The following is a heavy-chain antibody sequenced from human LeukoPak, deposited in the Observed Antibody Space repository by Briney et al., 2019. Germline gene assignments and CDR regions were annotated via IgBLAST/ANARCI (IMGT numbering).Heavy chain of an antibody. J-gene: IGHJ4*02. Sequence: GGSLRLSCAASGFTFSTYWMHWVRQAPGKGPVWVSRINSDGSSTNYADSVKGRFTISRDNAKNSLYLQMNSLRAEDTAVYYCARERGYSGYDWGQGTLVTVSS. D-gene: IGHD5-12*01. CDR1: GFTFSTYW. CDR3: ARERGYSGYD. CDR2: INSDGSST. V-gene: IGHV3-74*01.